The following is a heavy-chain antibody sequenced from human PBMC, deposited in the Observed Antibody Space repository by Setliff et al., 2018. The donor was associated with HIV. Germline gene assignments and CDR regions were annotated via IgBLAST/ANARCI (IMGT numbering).Heavy chain of an antibody. CDR3: AKLRYSHDSSGYGIDS. CDR1: GFSFSSYG. CDR2: IAYDGSRE. D-gene: IGHD3-22*01. V-gene: IGHV3-30*02. J-gene: IGHJ4*02. Sequence: GGSLRLSCAASGFSFSSYGMQWARQAPGKGLEWVTFIAYDGSREQYIDSVKVRFTISRDTSKNTVYLHMDSLKFEDAAMYYCAKLRYSHDSSGYGIDSWGQGTLVTVSS.